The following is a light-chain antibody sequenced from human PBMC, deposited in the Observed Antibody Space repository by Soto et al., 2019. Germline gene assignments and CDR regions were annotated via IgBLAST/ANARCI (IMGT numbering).Light chain of an antibody. V-gene: IGKV3-15*01. J-gene: IGKJ2*01. CDR2: GAS. Sequence: EIVMTQSPATLSVSPGERATLSCRASQSVTTNLAWYQQKPGQAPRLLIYGASTRATGIPARFSGSGSETEFTLTNSSLQSEDFAVYYCLLDNSWRPYTLGQGNKVEI. CDR3: LLDNSWRPYT. CDR1: QSVTTN.